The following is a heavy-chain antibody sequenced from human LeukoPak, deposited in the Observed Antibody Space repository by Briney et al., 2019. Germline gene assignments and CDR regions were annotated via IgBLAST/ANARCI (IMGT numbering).Heavy chain of an antibody. CDR1: GFTFSSYG. V-gene: IGHV3-30*18. J-gene: IGHJ4*02. D-gene: IGHD2-15*01. CDR3: AKDLGQGSFDY. CDR2: ISYDGSNK. Sequence: GGSLRLSCAASGFTFSSYGMHWVRQAPGRGLEWVAVISYDGSNKYYADSVKGRFTISRDNSKNTLYLQMNSLRAEDTAVYYCAKDLGQGSFDYWGQGTLVTVSS.